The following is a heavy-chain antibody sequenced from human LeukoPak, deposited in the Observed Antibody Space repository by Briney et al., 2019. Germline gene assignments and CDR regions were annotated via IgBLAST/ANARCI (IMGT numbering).Heavy chain of an antibody. D-gene: IGHD3-16*01. CDR3: ARRAKSFAGGVYYYGMDV. Sequence: SETLSLTCTVSGGSISSSSYYWGWIRQPPGKGLEWIGSIYYSGSTYYNPSLKSRVTISVDTSKNQFSLKLSSVTAADTAVYYCARRAKSFAGGVYYYGMDVWGQGTTVTVSS. J-gene: IGHJ6*02. CDR1: GGSISSSSYY. V-gene: IGHV4-39*01. CDR2: IYYSGST.